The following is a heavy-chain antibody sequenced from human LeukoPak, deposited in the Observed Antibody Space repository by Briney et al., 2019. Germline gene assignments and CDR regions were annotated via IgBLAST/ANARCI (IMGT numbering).Heavy chain of an antibody. J-gene: IGHJ4*02. CDR3: ATGGRSGVALEQ. CDR2: IYSGGTT. V-gene: IGHV3-53*01. CDR1: GFIASSNY. D-gene: IGHD1/OR15-1a*01. Sequence: PGGSLRLTCVASGFIASSNYMSWVRQAPGKGLEWVSLIYSGGTTYYADSVMGRFTISRDNSKTTLFLQMNSLKAEDTAVYYCATGGRSGVALEQWGQGTLVTVSS.